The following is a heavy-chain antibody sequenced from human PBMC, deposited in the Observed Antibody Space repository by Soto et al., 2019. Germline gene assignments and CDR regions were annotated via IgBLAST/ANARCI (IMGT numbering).Heavy chain of an antibody. V-gene: IGHV3-30-3*01. D-gene: IGHD3-3*01. J-gene: IGHJ6*02. CDR2: ISYDESNK. CDR1: GFTFSSYA. Sequence: QVQLVESGGGVVQPGRSLRLSCAASGFTFSSYAMHWVRQAPGKGLEWVAVISYDESNKYYADSVKSRFTISRDNSKNTLYLQMNSLRAEDTAVYYCARDRGDYYCMDVWGQGTTVTVSS. CDR3: ARDRGDYYCMDV.